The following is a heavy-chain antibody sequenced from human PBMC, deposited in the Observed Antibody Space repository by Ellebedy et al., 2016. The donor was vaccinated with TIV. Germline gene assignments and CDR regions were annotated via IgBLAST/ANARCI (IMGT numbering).Heavy chain of an antibody. V-gene: IGHV3-7*01. CDR3: ATDGSYGDYLSPAHAFEI. CDR2: VNQDGSQK. CDR1: RFSFRSYW. J-gene: IGHJ3*02. D-gene: IGHD4-17*01. Sequence: GESLKISCAASRFSFRSYWMTWVRQAPGKGLEWVASVNQDGSQKYHLDSVKGRFTISRDNAKNSLYLEMNSLRAEDTAVYYCATDGSYGDYLSPAHAFEIWGQGTVVAVSS.